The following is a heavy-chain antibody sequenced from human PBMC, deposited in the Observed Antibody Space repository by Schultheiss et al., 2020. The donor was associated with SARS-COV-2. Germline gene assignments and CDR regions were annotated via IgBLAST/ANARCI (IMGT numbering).Heavy chain of an antibody. Sequence: SETLSLTCTVSGGSISSGGYYWSWIRQHPGKGLEWIGFLYYSGSTKSNPSLKSRVTISVDTSKNQFSLKLSSVTAADTAVYYCARVQFVDYVADYWGQGTLVTVS. V-gene: IGHV4-61*08. CDR1: GGSISSGGYY. CDR2: LYYSGST. CDR3: ARVQFVDYVADY. J-gene: IGHJ4*02. D-gene: IGHD4-17*01.